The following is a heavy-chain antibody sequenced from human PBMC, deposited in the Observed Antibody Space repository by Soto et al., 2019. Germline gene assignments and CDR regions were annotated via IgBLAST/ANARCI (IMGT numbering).Heavy chain of an antibody. J-gene: IGHJ4*02. D-gene: IGHD6-19*01. CDR1: GFTFSTIS. CDR3: ARDLGWAFDS. CDR2: ISGGGRPI. Sequence: EVQLVESGGGSVQPGGSLRLSCAASGFTFSTISMNWVRQAPGRGLEWISYISGGGRPISYADSVKGRFTISRDNAKNSLYLQMHSLTDEDTALYYCARDLGWAFDSWGQGTLVTVSS. V-gene: IGHV3-48*02.